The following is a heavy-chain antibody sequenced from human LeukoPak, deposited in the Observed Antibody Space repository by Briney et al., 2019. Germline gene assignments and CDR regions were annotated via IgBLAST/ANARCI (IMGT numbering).Heavy chain of an antibody. CDR2: MSGSGGSR. CDR3: EKGRGVKQLAPLDY. J-gene: IGHJ4*02. D-gene: IGHD3-10*01. Sequence: AMSGSGGSRYYADSVKGRFTFSRDNCKNTTYMQLKSLRPAATAVSYCEKGRGVKQLAPLDYWGQGTLVTVSS. V-gene: IGHV3-23*01.